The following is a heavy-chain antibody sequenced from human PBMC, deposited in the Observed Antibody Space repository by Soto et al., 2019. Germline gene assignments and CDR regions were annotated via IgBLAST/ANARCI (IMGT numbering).Heavy chain of an antibody. CDR3: ARAFCSGGNCYTYYFDP. V-gene: IGHV3-74*01. D-gene: IGHD2-15*01. CDR1: GLTFNRYW. J-gene: IGHJ5*02. Sequence: GGSLRLSCAASGLTFNRYWMHWVRHAPGKGLVWVSHINTDGSNTNYADSVKGRFTISRDNAKSTLFLQMDSLRDEDTAVYYCARAFCSGGNCYTYYFDPWGQGIPVTVSS. CDR2: INTDGSNT.